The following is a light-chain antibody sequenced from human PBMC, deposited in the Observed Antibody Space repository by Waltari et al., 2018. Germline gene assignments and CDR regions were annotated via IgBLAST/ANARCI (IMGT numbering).Light chain of an antibody. V-gene: IGKV2-30*01. J-gene: IGKJ1*01. CDR1: QSLVNYDGNTY. CDR2: KVS. CDR3: MQGTRWPTWT. Sequence: DVVMTQSPLSLPVTLGQPAYISCRSSQSLVNYDGNTYLSWFQQRPGQSPRRLIYKVSNRDPGVPDRFSGSGSGTDFTLKISRVEAEDVGVYYCMQGTRWPTWTFGQGTTVEIK.